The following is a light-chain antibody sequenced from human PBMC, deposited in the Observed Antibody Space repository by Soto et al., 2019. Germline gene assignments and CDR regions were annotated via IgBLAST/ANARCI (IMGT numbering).Light chain of an antibody. CDR1: QSVSSY. CDR2: DAS. CDR3: QHRMNWPLT. Sequence: EIVVAQSPATLSLSPGERATLSCMASQSVSSYLAWYQQKPGQAPRLLIYDASNRATGIPARFSGSGSGTDFTLTISSLGPEDFAVYYCQHRMNWPLTFGQGTRLEIK. V-gene: IGKV3-11*01. J-gene: IGKJ5*01.